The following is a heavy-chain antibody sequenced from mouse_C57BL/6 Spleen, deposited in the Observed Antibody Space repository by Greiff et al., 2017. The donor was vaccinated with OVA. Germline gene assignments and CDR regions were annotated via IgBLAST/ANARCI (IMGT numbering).Heavy chain of an antibody. V-gene: IGHV1-74*01. CDR3: GVCGVGEYGVDWFAY. CDR2: IHPSDSDT. Sequence: VQLQQPGAELVKPGASVKVSCKASGYTFTSYWMHWVKQRPGQGLEWIGRIHPSDSDTNYNQKFKGKATLPVDKSSSTAYKQLISMTSDDSAVYYCGVCGVGEYGVDWFAYWGQGTLVTVSA. CDR1: GYTFTSYW. J-gene: IGHJ3*01. D-gene: IGHD1-2*01.